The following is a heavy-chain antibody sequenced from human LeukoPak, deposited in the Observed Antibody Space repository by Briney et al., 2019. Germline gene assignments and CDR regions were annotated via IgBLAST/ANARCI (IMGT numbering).Heavy chain of an antibody. D-gene: IGHD3-3*01. CDR1: GFTFSSYW. CDR3: ARSVRRFNYYYYGMDV. CDR2: IKQDGSEK. J-gene: IGHJ6*04. V-gene: IGHV3-7*03. Sequence: GGSLRLSCAASGFTFSSYWMSWVRQAPGKGLEWVANIKQDGSEKYYVDSVKGRFTISRDNAKNSLYLQMNSLRAEDMAVYYCARSVRRFNYYYYGMDVWGKGTTVTVSS.